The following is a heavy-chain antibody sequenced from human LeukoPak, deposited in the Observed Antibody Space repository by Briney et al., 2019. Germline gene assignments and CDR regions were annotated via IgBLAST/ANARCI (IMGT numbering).Heavy chain of an antibody. V-gene: IGHV4-59*08. CDR1: GGSMSSYY. Sequence: SETLSLTCTVSGGSMSSYYWSWIRQPPGKGLEWIGYIYYSGSTNYNPSLKSRVTISVDTSKSQFSLKLSSVTAADTAVYYCARHHSSTYLDAFDIWGHGTMVTVSS. CDR3: ARHHSSTYLDAFDI. D-gene: IGHD2/OR15-2a*01. J-gene: IGHJ3*02. CDR2: IYYSGST.